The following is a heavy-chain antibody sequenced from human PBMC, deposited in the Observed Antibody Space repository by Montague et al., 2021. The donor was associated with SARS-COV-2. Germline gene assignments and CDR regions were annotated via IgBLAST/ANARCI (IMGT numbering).Heavy chain of an antibody. CDR2: IRISGGNT. V-gene: IGHV3-23*01. Sequence: SLRLSCAASGFSFSSYAMSWVRQAPGKGLEWASVIRISGGNTYYADPVKGRFTISRDKSKNTLYLQMNSLRAEDTAVYYCAKDRQLVGDDAFDIWGQGTMVTVSS. CDR1: GFSFSSYA. J-gene: IGHJ3*02. CDR3: AKDRQLVGDDAFDI. D-gene: IGHD6-13*01.